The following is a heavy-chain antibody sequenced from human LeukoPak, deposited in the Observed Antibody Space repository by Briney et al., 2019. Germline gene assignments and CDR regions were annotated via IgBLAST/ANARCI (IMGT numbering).Heavy chain of an antibody. Sequence: PSETLSLTCAVHGASFSGYYWSWIRQPPGKGLEWIGEISHTKTTKYNPSLESRVTMSVDTSKNQFSLNLSSVTAADTAVYYCAREKTSGDLEYWGQGTLVTVSS. CDR2: ISHTKTT. V-gene: IGHV4-34*01. CDR3: AREKTSGDLEY. D-gene: IGHD4-17*01. J-gene: IGHJ4*02. CDR1: GASFSGYY.